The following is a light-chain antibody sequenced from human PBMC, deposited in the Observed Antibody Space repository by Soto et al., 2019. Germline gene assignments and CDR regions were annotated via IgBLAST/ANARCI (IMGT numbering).Light chain of an antibody. Sequence: DIQMTQSPSSLSASVGDRVTITCQASQDISNYLNWYQQKPGKAPNLLIYDAFNLETGVPSRFSGGRSGTDFTFTISSLQPKDIATYYCLQYRNFPLTFGGGTKVEIK. V-gene: IGKV1-33*01. CDR1: QDISNY. CDR3: LQYRNFPLT. CDR2: DAF. J-gene: IGKJ4*01.